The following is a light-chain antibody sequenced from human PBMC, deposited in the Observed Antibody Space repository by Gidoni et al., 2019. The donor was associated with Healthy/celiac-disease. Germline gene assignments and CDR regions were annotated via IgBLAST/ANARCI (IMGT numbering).Light chain of an antibody. V-gene: IGLV1-47*01. Sequence: QSVLTQPPSASGTPGQRVTISCSGSSSNIGSNYVYWYQQLPGTAPKLLIYRNNQRPSGVPDRFSGSKSGTSASLAIRGLRSEDDAEYYCAAWDDSLSGPVFGGGTKLTVL. CDR2: RNN. CDR1: SSNIGSNY. J-gene: IGLJ3*02. CDR3: AAWDDSLSGPV.